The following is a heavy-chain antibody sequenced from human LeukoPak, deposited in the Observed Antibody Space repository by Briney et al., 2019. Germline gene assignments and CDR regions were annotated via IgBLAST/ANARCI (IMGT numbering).Heavy chain of an antibody. CDR1: GFTVSSNY. CDR2: IYSGGST. D-gene: IGHD6-13*01. V-gene: IGHV3-53*01. J-gene: IGHJ6*03. Sequence: GGSLRLSCAASGFTVSSNYMSWVRQAPGKGLEWVSVIYSGGSTYYADSVKGRFTISRDNSKNTLYLQMNSLRAEDTAVYYCATDATPGIAAAGTNYYYYYMDVWGKGTTVTVSS. CDR3: ATDATPGIAAAGTNYYYYYMDV.